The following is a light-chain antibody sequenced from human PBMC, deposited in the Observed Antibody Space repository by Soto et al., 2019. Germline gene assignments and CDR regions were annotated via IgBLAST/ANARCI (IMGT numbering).Light chain of an antibody. CDR1: QSVSSSY. J-gene: IGKJ1*01. CDR3: QQYGSSRRT. CDR2: GAS. Sequence: EIVLTQSPGTLSLSPGERATLSCRASQSVSSSYLAWYQQKPGQAPRLLIYGASSRATGIPDRFSGSGSGTDFTLTFSRLEPEDFAVYYCQQYGSSRRTFGQGTKVDIK. V-gene: IGKV3-20*01.